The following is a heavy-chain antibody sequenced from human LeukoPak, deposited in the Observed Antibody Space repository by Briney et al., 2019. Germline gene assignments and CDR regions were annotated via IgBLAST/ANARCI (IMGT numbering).Heavy chain of an antibody. D-gene: IGHD3-3*01. CDR2: VNPKTGGT. CDR1: GYSFTGYH. V-gene: IGHV1-2*02. J-gene: IGHJ3*01. CDR3: AREFSSKLEWLAYVTGDDAFDV. Sequence: GASVKVSCKAFGYSFTGYHLHWVRQAPRQGLEWMGWVNPKTGGTNYARKFQGRVTMTRDTSINTVNMELSRLTSDDTAVYYCAREFSSKLEWLAYVTGDDAFDVWGQGTMTTVS.